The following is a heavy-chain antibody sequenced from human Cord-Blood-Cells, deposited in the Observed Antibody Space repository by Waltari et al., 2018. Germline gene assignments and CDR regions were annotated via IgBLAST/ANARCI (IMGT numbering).Heavy chain of an antibody. D-gene: IGHD2-21*02. Sequence: QVQLQQWGAGLLKPSETLSLTCAVYGGSFSGYHWSWIRQPPGKGLEWIGEINHSGSTNYNPSLKSRVTISVDTSKNQFSLKLSSVTAADTAVYYCARGGGNSADAFDIWGQGTMVTVSS. CDR1: GGSFSGYH. V-gene: IGHV4-34*01. J-gene: IGHJ3*02. CDR3: ARGGGNSADAFDI. CDR2: INHSGST.